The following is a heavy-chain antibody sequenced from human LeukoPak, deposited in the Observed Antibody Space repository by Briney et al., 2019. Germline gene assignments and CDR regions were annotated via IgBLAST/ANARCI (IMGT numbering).Heavy chain of an antibody. V-gene: IGHV4-61*02. CDR3: ARGRGGPLPHYYYYYMDV. D-gene: IGHD2-15*01. Sequence: PSETLSLTCTVSGDSISSGDYYWSWIRQPAGKGLEWIGRISSSGSTNYNPSLKSRVTISVDTSKNQFSLKLSSVTAADTAVYFCARGRGGPLPHYYYYYMDVWGKGTTVTISS. J-gene: IGHJ6*03. CDR1: GDSISSGDYY. CDR2: ISSSGST.